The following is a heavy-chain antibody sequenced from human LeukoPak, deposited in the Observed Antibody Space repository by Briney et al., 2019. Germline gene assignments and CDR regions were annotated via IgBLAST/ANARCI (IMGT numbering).Heavy chain of an antibody. CDR2: IKEDGSEK. V-gene: IGHV3-7*01. J-gene: IGHJ6*03. CDR1: GFTFSRYW. D-gene: IGHD2-15*01. CDR3: ARQKAVVVVAATPDEDYGDYVDYYYYMDV. Sequence: GGSLRLSCAASGFTFSRYWMSWVRQAPGKGLEWVANIKEDGSEKYYVDSVKGRLTISRDNAKNSMSLQIKSLRAEDTAVYYCARQKAVVVVAATPDEDYGDYVDYYYYMDVWGKGTTVTVSS.